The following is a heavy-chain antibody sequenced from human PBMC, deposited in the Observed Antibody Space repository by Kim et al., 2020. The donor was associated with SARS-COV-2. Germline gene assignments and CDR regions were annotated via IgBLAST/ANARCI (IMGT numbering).Heavy chain of an antibody. D-gene: IGHD4-17*01. V-gene: IGHV3-30*01. CDR3: ARANYGNYYYGMDV. Sequence: YADSVKGRLTISRDNAKNTLYLQMNSLRAEDTAVYYCARANYGNYYYGMDVWGQGTTVTVSS. J-gene: IGHJ6*02.